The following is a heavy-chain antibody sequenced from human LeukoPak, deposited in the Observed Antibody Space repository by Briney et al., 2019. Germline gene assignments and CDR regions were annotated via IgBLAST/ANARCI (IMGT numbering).Heavy chain of an antibody. V-gene: IGHV3-33*01. CDR3: ARDANYYCDY. J-gene: IGHJ4*02. Sequence: GGSLRLSCAASGFTFSTYGMHWVRQAPGKGLEWVALIWYDGTSKHYGDSVKGRFTISRDNSNNTLYLQMNSLRAEDTAVYYCARDANYYCDYWGQGTLVTVSS. CDR1: GFTFSTYG. CDR2: IWYDGTSK.